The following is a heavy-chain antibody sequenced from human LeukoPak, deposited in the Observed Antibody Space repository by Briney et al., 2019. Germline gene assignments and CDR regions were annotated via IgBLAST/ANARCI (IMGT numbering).Heavy chain of an antibody. D-gene: IGHD4-17*01. Sequence: GESLKISCEGSGYIFTDFWIGWVRQMPGKGLEWMASIYVGDSDTTYSPSFQGQVTISADRSIRTAYLHWSSLKASDTAMYYCARRANMVTTRFFDLWGRGTLVTVSS. CDR3: ARRANMVTTRFFDL. CDR2: IYVGDSDT. CDR1: GYIFTDFW. V-gene: IGHV5-51*01. J-gene: IGHJ2*01.